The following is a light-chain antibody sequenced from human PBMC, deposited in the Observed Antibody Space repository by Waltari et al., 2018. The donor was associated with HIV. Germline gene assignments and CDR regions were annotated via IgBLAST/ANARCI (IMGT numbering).Light chain of an antibody. Sequence: SYVLTQPPSVSVAPGQTARITCGGNNIAATKSVHWYRLNPGQAPVVVIYDDRDRPSGIPDRFSGSSSGDTATLTISRAEAGDEADYYCQVYSDRGDPVIFGGGTKLTVL. J-gene: IGLJ2*01. CDR3: QVYSDRGDPVI. CDR1: NIAATKS. V-gene: IGLV3-21*02. CDR2: DDR.